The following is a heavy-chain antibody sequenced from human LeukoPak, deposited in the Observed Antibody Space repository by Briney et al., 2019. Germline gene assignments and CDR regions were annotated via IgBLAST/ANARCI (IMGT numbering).Heavy chain of an antibody. CDR2: ISSSSTYI. CDR3: ARGGNGDSAVDY. J-gene: IGHJ4*02. D-gene: IGHD4-17*01. V-gene: IGHV3-21*01. CDR1: GFIFSSYN. Sequence: GGSLRLPCAASGFIFSSYNINWVRQAPGKGLEWVSSISSSSTYIYYADSVKGRITISRDNAKNSVYLQMISLRAEDTAVYYCARGGNGDSAVDYWGQGTLVTVSS.